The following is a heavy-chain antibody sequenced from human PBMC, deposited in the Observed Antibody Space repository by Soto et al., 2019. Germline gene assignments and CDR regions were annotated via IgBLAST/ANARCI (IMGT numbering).Heavy chain of an antibody. J-gene: IGHJ5*02. V-gene: IGHV1-18*01. D-gene: IGHD2-2*01. CDR1: GYTFTSYG. CDR3: ARSRVVVVKADTRFVWFDP. CDR2: ISAYNGNT. Sequence: RDSVKVSCKASGYTFTSYGISWVRQAPGQGLEWMGWISAYNGNTNYAQKLQGRVTMTTDTSTSTAYMELRRLRSDETAVYYCARSRVVVVKADTRFVWFDPWGQGTLVTVSS.